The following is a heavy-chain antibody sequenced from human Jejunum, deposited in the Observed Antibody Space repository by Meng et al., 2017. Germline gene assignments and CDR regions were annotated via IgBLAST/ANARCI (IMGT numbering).Heavy chain of an antibody. D-gene: IGHD3-9*01. V-gene: IGHV3-7*01. CDR3: AREYFRSVDY. J-gene: IGHJ4*02. CDR1: GLTFRSYW. CDR2: MNPDGSQK. Sequence: GESLKISCAVSGLTFRSYWMSWVRQATGKGLEWVAFMNPDGSQKYYVDSVRGRFTISRDNAKNSLYLQMNSLGAEDAAVYYCAREYFRSVDYWGQGTLVTVSS.